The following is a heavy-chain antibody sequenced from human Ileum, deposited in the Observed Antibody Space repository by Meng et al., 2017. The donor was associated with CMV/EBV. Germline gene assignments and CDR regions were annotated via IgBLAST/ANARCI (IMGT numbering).Heavy chain of an antibody. CDR2: INHSGST. Sequence: SETLSLTCAVYGGSFSGYYWSWIRQPPGKGLEWIGEINHSGSTNYNPSLKSRVTISVDTSKNQFSLKLSSVTAADTAVYYCARGRVYYDFWSGYHDYWGQGTLVTVS. J-gene: IGHJ4*02. CDR3: ARGRVYYDFWSGYHDY. D-gene: IGHD3-3*01. V-gene: IGHV4-34*01. CDR1: GGSFSGYY.